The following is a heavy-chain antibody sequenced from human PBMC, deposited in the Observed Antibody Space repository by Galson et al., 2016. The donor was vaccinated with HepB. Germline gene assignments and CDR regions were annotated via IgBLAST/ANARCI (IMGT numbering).Heavy chain of an antibody. Sequence: SVKVSCKASGDSFNNFAISWVRQAPGQGLEWMGEIIPNFGSVKYAQNFQGRVTITADESTSTAHMEISSLRSEDTAVYYCAGGGSGSVVVNGTSGAFDVWGQGKMVTVSS. D-gene: IGHD2-21*01. V-gene: IGHV1-69*13. J-gene: IGHJ3*01. CDR2: IIPNFGSV. CDR3: AGGGSGSVVVNGTSGAFDV. CDR1: GDSFNNFA.